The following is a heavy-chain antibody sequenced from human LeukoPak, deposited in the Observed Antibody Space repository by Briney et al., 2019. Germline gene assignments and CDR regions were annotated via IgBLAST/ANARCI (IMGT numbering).Heavy chain of an antibody. CDR3: ARDGPAYTSRWYDYYYGLDV. CDR2: IYHSGST. CDR1: GDSVGSYF. Sequence: ASETLSLTCTVSGDSVGSYFWSWIRQPPGKGLEWIGHIYHSGSTNYNPSLKSRVTISVDTSKNQFSLKLTSVTSADTAVYYCARDGPAYTSRWYDYYYGLDVWGQGTTVTVSS. D-gene: IGHD2-2*01. V-gene: IGHV4-59*02. J-gene: IGHJ6*02.